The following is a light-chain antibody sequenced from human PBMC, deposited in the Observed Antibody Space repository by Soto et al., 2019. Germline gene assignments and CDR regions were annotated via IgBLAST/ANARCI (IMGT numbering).Light chain of an antibody. CDR1: ETINTW. CDR2: DAS. V-gene: IGKV1-5*01. J-gene: IGKJ4*01. Sequence: DIQMTQSPSSLSVSVGDRVTITCRASETINTWLAWYQQKPGKAPKILIYDASKVERGVPSRLSGSGSGAEFTLTISSLQPDDLATYYRQQYSSYPLTFGGGTKVE. CDR3: QQYSSYPLT.